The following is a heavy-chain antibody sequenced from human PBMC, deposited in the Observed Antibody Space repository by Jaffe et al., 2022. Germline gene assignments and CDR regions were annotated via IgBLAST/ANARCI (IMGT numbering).Heavy chain of an antibody. Sequence: QITLKESGPTLVKPTQTLTLTCTFSGFSLSTSGVGVGWIRQPPGKALEWLALIYWNDDKRYSPSLKSRLTITKDTSKNQVVLTMTNMDPVDTATYYCAHRQRAGDYIWGSYRYTGGLVAFDIWGQGTMVTVSS. CDR3: AHRQRAGDYIWGSYRYTGGLVAFDI. V-gene: IGHV2-5*01. CDR1: GFSLSTSGVG. J-gene: IGHJ3*02. CDR2: IYWNDDK. D-gene: IGHD3-16*02.